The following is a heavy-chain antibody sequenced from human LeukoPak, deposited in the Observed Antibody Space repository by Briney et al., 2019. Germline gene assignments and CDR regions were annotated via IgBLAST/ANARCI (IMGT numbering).Heavy chain of an antibody. CDR3: ARLYDSSGYYDY. J-gene: IGHJ4*02. D-gene: IGHD3-22*01. CDR1: GGSISSYY. CDR2: IYYSGST. V-gene: IGHV4-59*01. Sequence: PSETLSLTCTVSGGSISSYYWSWIRQPPGKGLEWIGYIYYSGSTNYNPSLKSRVTISVDTSKNQFSLKLSSVTAADTAMYYCARLYDSSGYYDYWGQGTLVTVSS.